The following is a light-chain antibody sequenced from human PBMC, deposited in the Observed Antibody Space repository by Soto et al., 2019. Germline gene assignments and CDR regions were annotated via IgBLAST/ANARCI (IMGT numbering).Light chain of an antibody. CDR1: QGISSY. V-gene: IGKV1D-8*03. Sequence: VIWMTQSPSLLSASTGDRVTISCRMSQGISSYLAWYQQKPGKAPELLIYAASTLQSGVPSRFSGSGSGTDFTLTISRLEPEDFAVFYCHHYGRSPIFTFGPGTTVDIK. CDR2: AAS. J-gene: IGKJ3*01. CDR3: HHYGRSPIFT.